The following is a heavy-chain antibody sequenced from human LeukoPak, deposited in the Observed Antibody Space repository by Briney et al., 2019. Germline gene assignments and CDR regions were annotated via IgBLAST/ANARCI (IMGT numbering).Heavy chain of an antibody. J-gene: IGHJ6*04. Sequence: ASVKVSCKASGGTFSSYAISWVRQAPGQGLEWMGGIIPVFGTANYAQKFQGRVTITADESTSTAYMELSSLRSEDTAVYYCARGLAYGSGRAAYPMDVWGKGTTVTVSS. D-gene: IGHD3-10*01. V-gene: IGHV1-69*13. CDR3: ARGLAYGSGRAAYPMDV. CDR1: GGTFSSYA. CDR2: IIPVFGTA.